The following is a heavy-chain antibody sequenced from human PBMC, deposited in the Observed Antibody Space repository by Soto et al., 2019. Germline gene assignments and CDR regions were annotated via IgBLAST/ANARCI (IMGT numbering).Heavy chain of an antibody. V-gene: IGHV1-46*01. J-gene: IGHJ3*02. CDR2: INPSGGST. Sequence: ASVKVSCKASGYTFTSYYMHWVRQAPGQGLEWMGIINPSGGSTSYAQKFQGRVTITADESTSTAYMELSSLRSEDTAVYYCARDPRGDYYDSSGFDAFDIWGQGTMVTVSS. CDR3: ARDPRGDYYDSSGFDAFDI. CDR1: GYTFTSYY. D-gene: IGHD3-22*01.